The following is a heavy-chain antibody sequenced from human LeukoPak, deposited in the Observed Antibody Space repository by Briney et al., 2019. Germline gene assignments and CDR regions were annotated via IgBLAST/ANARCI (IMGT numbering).Heavy chain of an antibody. Sequence: GGSLRLSCAASGFTFSSYAMNWVRQAPGKGLEWVSSISGSSSYIDYADSVKGRFTISRDNSKNTLYLQMNSLRAEDTAVYYCAKDPLLLWFGELHYWGQGTLVTVSS. CDR3: AKDPLLLWFGELHY. J-gene: IGHJ4*02. CDR2: ISGSSSYI. V-gene: IGHV3-21*04. D-gene: IGHD3-10*01. CDR1: GFTFSSYA.